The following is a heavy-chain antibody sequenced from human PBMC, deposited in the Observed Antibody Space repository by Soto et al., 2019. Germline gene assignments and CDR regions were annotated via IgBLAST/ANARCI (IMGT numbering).Heavy chain of an antibody. V-gene: IGHV3-23*01. D-gene: IGHD3-10*01. CDR2: ISGSGGST. CDR3: AKDLSYGSGSRFYYFDY. J-gene: IGHJ4*02. Sequence: PGGSLRLSCAASGFTFSSYAMSWVRQAPGKGLEWVSAISGSGGSTYYADSVKGRFTISRDNSKNTLYLQMNSLRAEDTAVYYCAKDLSYGSGSRFYYFDYWGQGTLVTVSS. CDR1: GFTFSSYA.